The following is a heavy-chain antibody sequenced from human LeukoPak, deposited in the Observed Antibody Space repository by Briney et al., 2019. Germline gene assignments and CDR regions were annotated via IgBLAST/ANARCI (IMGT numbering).Heavy chain of an antibody. D-gene: IGHD1-20*01. CDR1: GGSFSGYY. Sequence: PSETLSLTCAVYGGSFSGYYWSWIRQPPGKGLEWIGEINRSGSTNYNPSLKSRVTISVDTSKNQFSLKLSSVTAADTAVYYCARRRYLAFDIWGQGTMVTVSS. V-gene: IGHV4-34*01. CDR2: INRSGST. CDR3: ARRRYLAFDI. J-gene: IGHJ3*02.